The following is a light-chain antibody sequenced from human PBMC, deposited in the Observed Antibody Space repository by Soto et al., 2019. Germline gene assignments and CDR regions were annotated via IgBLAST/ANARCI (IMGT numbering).Light chain of an antibody. Sequence: EIVLTQSPGTLSLSPGERATLSCRSSQSVSSSYLAWYQQKPGQAPRLLIYDVSSRATGIPDRFSGSGSGTDFTINISRLEPEDFAVYYCQQYGSSPTFGQGTKVEIK. CDR2: DVS. J-gene: IGKJ1*01. CDR1: QSVSSSY. V-gene: IGKV3-20*01. CDR3: QQYGSSPT.